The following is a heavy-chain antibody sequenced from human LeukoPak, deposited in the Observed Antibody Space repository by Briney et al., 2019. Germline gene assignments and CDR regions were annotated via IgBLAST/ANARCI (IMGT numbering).Heavy chain of an antibody. D-gene: IGHD1-1*01. J-gene: IGHJ6*02. V-gene: IGHV3-74*01. CDR1: GFTFSSYR. CDR3: ARDEGTYGMDV. CDR2: INRDGSTT. Sequence: GGSLRLSRAASGFTFSSYRMHWVRQTPGEGLVWVSRINRDGSTTNYADSVKGRFTISRDNAKNTLYLQMNSLRAEDAAVYYCARDEGTYGMDVWGQGTTVTVSS.